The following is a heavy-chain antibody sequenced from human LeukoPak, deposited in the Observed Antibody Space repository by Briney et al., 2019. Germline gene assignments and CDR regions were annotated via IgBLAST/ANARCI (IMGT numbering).Heavy chain of an antibody. CDR2: IYYSGST. Sequence: ETLSLTCTVSGGSISSGGYYWSWIRQHPGKGLEWIGYIYYSGSTNYNPSLKSRVTISVDTSKNQFSLKLSSVTAADTAVYYCARYVDTAMVPFDYWGQGTLVTVSS. D-gene: IGHD5-18*01. J-gene: IGHJ4*02. V-gene: IGHV4-61*08. CDR1: GGSISSGGYY. CDR3: ARYVDTAMVPFDY.